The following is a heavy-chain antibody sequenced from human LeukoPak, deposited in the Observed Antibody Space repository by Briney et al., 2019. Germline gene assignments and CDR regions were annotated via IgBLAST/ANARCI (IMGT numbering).Heavy chain of an antibody. Sequence: GGSLRLSCAVSGFSVTNNYMSWVRQAPGKGLEWVSVIYSGGSTYYADSVKGRFTISRDNSKNTLYLQMNSLRAEDTAVYYCAFSRIAVAGTQFDYWGQGTLVTVSS. J-gene: IGHJ4*02. CDR1: GFSVTNNY. CDR3: AFSRIAVAGTQFDY. D-gene: IGHD6-19*01. CDR2: IYSGGST. V-gene: IGHV3-66*01.